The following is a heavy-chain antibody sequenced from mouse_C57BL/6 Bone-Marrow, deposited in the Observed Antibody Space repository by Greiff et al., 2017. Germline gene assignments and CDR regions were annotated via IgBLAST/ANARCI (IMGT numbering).Heavy chain of an antibody. J-gene: IGHJ3*01. CDR1: GYTFTSYW. D-gene: IGHD2-5*01. CDR3: ARGCRYSNYFAWLAY. Sequence: QVQLQQPGAELVKPGASVKLSCKASGYTFTSYWMHWVKQRPGQGLEWIGMIHPNSGSTNYNEKFKSKATLTVDKSSSTAYMQLSSLTSADSAVYDCARGCRYSNYFAWLAYWGQGTLVTVSA. CDR2: IHPNSGST. V-gene: IGHV1-64*01.